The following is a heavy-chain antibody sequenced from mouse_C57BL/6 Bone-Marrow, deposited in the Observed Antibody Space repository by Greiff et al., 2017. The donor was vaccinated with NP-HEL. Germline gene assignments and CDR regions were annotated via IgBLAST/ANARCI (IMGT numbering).Heavy chain of an antibody. D-gene: IGHD1-1*02. CDR1: GYTFTSYW. V-gene: IGHV1-55*01. Sequence: QVQLQQPGAELVKPGASVKMSCKASGYTFTSYWITWVKQRPGQGLEWIGDIYPGSGSTNYNEKFKSKATLTVDKSSSTAYMQLSSLTSEDSAVYYCAIRLGGPHFDYWGQGTTLTVSS. CDR2: IYPGSGST. CDR3: AIRLGGPHFDY. J-gene: IGHJ2*01.